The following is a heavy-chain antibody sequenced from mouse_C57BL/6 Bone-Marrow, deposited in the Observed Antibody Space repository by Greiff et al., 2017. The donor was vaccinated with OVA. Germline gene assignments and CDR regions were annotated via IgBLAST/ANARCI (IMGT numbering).Heavy chain of an antibody. D-gene: IGHD2-2*01. Sequence: EVQLQQSGAELVRPGASVKLSCTASGFNIKDDYMHWVKQRPEQGLEWIGWIDHENGDTEYASKFQGKATITADTSSNTPYLQLSSLTSEDSSVYYCAAMVTTYYAMDYWGQGTSVTVSS. CDR3: AAMVTTYYAMDY. CDR1: GFNIKDDY. J-gene: IGHJ4*01. CDR2: IDHENGDT. V-gene: IGHV14-4*01.